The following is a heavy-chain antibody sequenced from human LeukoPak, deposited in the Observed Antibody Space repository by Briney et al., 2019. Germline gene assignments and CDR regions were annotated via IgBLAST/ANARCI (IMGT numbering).Heavy chain of an antibody. J-gene: IGHJ4*02. CDR1: GGSVISSGYY. CDR2: IYYSGST. D-gene: IGHD6-13*01. Sequence: SETLSLTCTVSGGSVISSGYYWAWIRQPPGKGLEWIGNIYYSGSTYYNPSLKSRVTISVDTSKNQFSLKLSSVTATDTAVYYCARHGAAAGTDYWGQGAHVTVSS. V-gene: IGHV4-39*01. CDR3: ARHGAAAGTDY.